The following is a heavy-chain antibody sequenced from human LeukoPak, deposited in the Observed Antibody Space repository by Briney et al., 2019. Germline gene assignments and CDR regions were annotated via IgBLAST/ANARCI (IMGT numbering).Heavy chain of an antibody. D-gene: IGHD3-22*01. CDR2: ISYDGSNK. CDR1: GFTFSSYA. V-gene: IGHV3-30*04. J-gene: IGHJ3*02. CDR3: ARDGHYDSSGYYYAPLGAFDI. Sequence: PGGSLRLSCAASGFTFSSYAMHWVRQAPGKGLEWVAVISYDGSNKYYADSVKGRFTISRDNSKNTMYLQMNSLRAEDTAVYYCARDGHYDSSGYYYAPLGAFDIWGQGTMVTVSS.